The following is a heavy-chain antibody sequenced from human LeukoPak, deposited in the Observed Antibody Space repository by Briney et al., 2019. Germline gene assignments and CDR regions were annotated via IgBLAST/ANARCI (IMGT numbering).Heavy chain of an antibody. Sequence: SETLSLTCTVSGGSISSYYWSWIRQPAGKGLEWIGRIYTSGSTNYDPSLKSRVTISVDTSKNQFSLKLSSVTAADTAVYYCARPTTVTTTAFDIWGQGTMVTVSS. CDR3: ARPTTVTTTAFDI. D-gene: IGHD4-11*01. V-gene: IGHV4-4*07. J-gene: IGHJ3*02. CDR2: IYTSGST. CDR1: GGSISSYY.